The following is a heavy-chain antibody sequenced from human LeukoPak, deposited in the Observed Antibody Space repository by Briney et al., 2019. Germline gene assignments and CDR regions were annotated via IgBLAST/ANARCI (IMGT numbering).Heavy chain of an antibody. CDR1: GASINSNNYY. CDR3: VGGGYSGYDLGSFDY. J-gene: IGHJ4*02. V-gene: IGHV4-39*01. CDR2: FFYSGST. Sequence: SETLSLTCTVSGASINSNNYYWGWIRQPPGKGLEWIGTFFYSGSTYYNPSLKSRVTISVDTSKNQFSLKLSSVTAADTTVYYCVGGGYSGYDLGSFDYWGRGSLVTVSS. D-gene: IGHD5-12*01.